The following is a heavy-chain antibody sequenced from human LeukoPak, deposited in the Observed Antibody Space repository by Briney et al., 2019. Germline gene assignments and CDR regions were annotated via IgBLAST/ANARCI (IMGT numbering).Heavy chain of an antibody. CDR1: GFTFSSYE. J-gene: IGHJ4*02. Sequence: GGSLRLSCAASGFTFSSYEMNWVRQAPGKGLVWVSRVNTDGSTPTYADSVKGRFTISRDNAKNTLYLQMNSLRAEDTAVYYCARDRGSYSDYWGQGTLVTVSS. CDR3: ARDRGSYSDY. CDR2: VNTDGSTP. V-gene: IGHV3-74*01. D-gene: IGHD3-16*01.